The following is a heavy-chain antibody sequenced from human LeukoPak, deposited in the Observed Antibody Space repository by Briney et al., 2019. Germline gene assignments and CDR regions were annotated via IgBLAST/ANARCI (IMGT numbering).Heavy chain of an antibody. V-gene: IGHV3-9*01. Sequence: GGSLRLSCAASGLKFDDYAIHWVRQAPGKGLEWVSGISWNSRSLVYADSVKGRFTISRDNAKSSLYLQMNSLRAEDTAVYYCARDWKIGIWGQGTMVTVSS. J-gene: IGHJ3*02. CDR3: ARDWKIGI. CDR1: GLKFDDYA. D-gene: IGHD1-1*01. CDR2: ISWNSRSL.